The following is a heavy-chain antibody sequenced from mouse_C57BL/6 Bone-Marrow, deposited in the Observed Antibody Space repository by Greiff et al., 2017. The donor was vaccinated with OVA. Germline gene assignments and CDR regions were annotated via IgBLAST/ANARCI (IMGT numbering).Heavy chain of an antibody. CDR2: ISGGGGNT. D-gene: IGHD1-1*01. V-gene: IGHV5-9*01. CDR1: GFTFSSYT. Sequence: EVKLVESGGGLVKPGGSLKLSCAASGFTFSSYTMSWVRQTPEKRLEWVATISGGGGNTYYPDSVKGRFTISRDNAKNTLYLQMSSLRSEDTALYYCARDDYGSRRKYFDVWGTGTTVTVSS. CDR3: ARDDYGSRRKYFDV. J-gene: IGHJ1*03.